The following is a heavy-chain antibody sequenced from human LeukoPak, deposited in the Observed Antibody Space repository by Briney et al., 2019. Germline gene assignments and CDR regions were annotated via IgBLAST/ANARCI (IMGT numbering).Heavy chain of an antibody. Sequence: PGGTLRLSCAASGFTFSSYGMSWVRQAPGKGLEWVSAISGSGGSTYYADSVKGRFTISRDNSKNTLYLQMNSLRAEDTAVYYCAKDRLRYFDWLLVPYDYWGQGTLVTVSS. CDR3: AKDRLRYFDWLLVPYDY. CDR2: ISGSGGST. CDR1: GFTFSSYG. J-gene: IGHJ4*02. D-gene: IGHD3-9*01. V-gene: IGHV3-23*01.